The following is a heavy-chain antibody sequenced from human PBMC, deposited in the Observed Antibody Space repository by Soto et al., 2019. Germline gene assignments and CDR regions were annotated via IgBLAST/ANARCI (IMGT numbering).Heavy chain of an antibody. J-gene: IGHJ2*01. CDR2: IWYDGSNK. D-gene: IGHD3-10*01. V-gene: IGHV3-33*01. CDR3: ARDPITMVRGVIIWYFDL. Sequence: QVQLVESGGGVVQPGRSLRLSCAASGFTFSSYGMHWVRQAPDKGLEWVAVIWYDGSNKYYADSVKGRFTISRDNSKNTLYLQMNSLRAEDTAVYYCARDPITMVRGVIIWYFDLWGRGTLVTVSS. CDR1: GFTFSSYG.